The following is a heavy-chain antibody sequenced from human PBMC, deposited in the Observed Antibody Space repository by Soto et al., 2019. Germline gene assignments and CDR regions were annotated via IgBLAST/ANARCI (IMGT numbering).Heavy chain of an antibody. CDR1: GGSISSYY. V-gene: IGHV4-59*01. J-gene: IGHJ4*02. CDR3: ASTLTRGYDSSGYYDY. CDR2: IYYSGST. D-gene: IGHD3-22*01. Sequence: SETLSLTCTVSGGSISSYYWSWIRQPPGKGLEWIGYIYYSGSTNYNPSLKSRVTISVDTSKNQFSLKLSSATAADTAVYYCASTLTRGYDSSGYYDYWGQGTLVTVSS.